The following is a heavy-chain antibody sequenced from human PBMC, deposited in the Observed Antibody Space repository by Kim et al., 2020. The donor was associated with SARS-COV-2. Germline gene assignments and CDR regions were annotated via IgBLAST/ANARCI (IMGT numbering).Heavy chain of an antibody. Sequence: NYNPSLKSRVTISVDTSKNQFSLKLSSVTAADTAVYYCARGLIAAAGFDYWGQGTLVTVSS. D-gene: IGHD6-13*01. J-gene: IGHJ4*02. V-gene: IGHV4-59*09. CDR3: ARGLIAAAGFDY.